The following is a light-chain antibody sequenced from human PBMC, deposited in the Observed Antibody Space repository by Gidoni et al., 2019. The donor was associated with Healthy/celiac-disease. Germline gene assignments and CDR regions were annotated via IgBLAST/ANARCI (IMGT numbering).Light chain of an antibody. CDR1: SSNIGNNY. Sequence: QSVLTQPPSVSAAPGQKVTISCSGSSSNIGNNYVSLSQQLPGTAPKRLIYDNNKRPSGIPDRFSGSKSGTSATLGITGLQTGDEADYYGGTWDSSLSAAVFGGGTQLTVL. CDR2: DNN. CDR3: GTWDSSLSAAV. J-gene: IGLJ7*01. V-gene: IGLV1-51*01.